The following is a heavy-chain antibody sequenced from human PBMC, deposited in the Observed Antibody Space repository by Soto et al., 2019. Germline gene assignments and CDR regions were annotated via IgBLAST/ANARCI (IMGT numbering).Heavy chain of an antibody. V-gene: IGHV4-30-2*01. J-gene: IGHJ5*02. D-gene: IGHD3-10*01. CDR1: GGSISSGGYS. CDR2: IYHSGST. Sequence: SETLSLTCAVSGGSISSGGYSWSWIRQPPGKGLEWIGYIYHSGSTYYNPSLKSRVTISVDTSKNQFSLKLSSVTAADTAVYYCARGLPITMVRGVISNWFDPWGQGTLVTVSS. CDR3: ARGLPITMVRGVISNWFDP.